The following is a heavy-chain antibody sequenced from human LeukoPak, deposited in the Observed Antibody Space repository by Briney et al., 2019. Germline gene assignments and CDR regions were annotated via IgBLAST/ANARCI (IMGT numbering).Heavy chain of an antibody. CDR3: ARDPRGCSGGSCQDY. Sequence: MTSETLSLTCTVSGGSISSGDYYWSWIRQPPGKGLEWIGYIYYSGSTYYNPSLKSRVTISVDTSKNQFSLKLSSVTAADTAVYYCARDPRGCSGGSCQDYWGQGTLVTVSS. CDR1: GGSISSGDYY. V-gene: IGHV4-30-4*01. J-gene: IGHJ4*02. CDR2: IYYSGST. D-gene: IGHD2-15*01.